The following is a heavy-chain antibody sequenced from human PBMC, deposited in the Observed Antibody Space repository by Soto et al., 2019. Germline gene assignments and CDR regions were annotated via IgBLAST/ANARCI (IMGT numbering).Heavy chain of an antibody. CDR3: TTDSADIVVVPATFGMDV. J-gene: IGHJ6*02. D-gene: IGHD2-2*01. Sequence: GGSLRLSCAASGITFSNAWMTWVRRAPGKXLEWVGRIKSITDGGTTDYAAPVKGRFTISRDDSKDTLYLQMNNLRTEDTAVYHCTTDSADIVVVPATFGMDVWGQGTTVTVSS. V-gene: IGHV3-15*01. CDR1: GITFSNAW. CDR2: IKSITDGGTT.